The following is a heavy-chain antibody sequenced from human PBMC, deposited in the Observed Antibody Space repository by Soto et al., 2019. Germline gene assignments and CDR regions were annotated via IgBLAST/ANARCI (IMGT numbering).Heavy chain of an antibody. CDR1: GFPFSAYN. CDR3: ARDRLAVQELVIPWFEP. CDR2: ITSKSGQT. V-gene: IGHV3-21*06. D-gene: IGHD3-16*02. Sequence: EVQLVESGGSLVKPGGSLRLSCVASGFPFSAYNMNWVRQAPGKGLEWISSITSKSGQTYYAVSVKGRFTISRDNAKNSLELEMNSLGAGDTAVYYCARDRLAVQELVIPWFEPWGRGTLVTVSS. J-gene: IGHJ5*02.